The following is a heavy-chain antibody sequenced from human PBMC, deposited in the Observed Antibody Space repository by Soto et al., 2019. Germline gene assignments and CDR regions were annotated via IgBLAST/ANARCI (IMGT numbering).Heavy chain of an antibody. CDR2: IYYSGST. J-gene: IGHJ5*02. V-gene: IGHV4-31*03. Sequence: SETLSLTCTVSGGSISSGGYYWSWIRQHPGKGLEWIGYIYYSGSTYYNPSLKSRVTISVDTSKNQFSLKLSSVTAADTAVYYCARCSPGYCSGGSCYSEGNWFDPWGQGTLFTVSS. D-gene: IGHD2-15*01. CDR3: ARCSPGYCSGGSCYSEGNWFDP. CDR1: GGSISSGGYY.